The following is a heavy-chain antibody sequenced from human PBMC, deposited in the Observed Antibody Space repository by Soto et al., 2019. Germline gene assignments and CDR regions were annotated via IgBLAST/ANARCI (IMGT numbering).Heavy chain of an antibody. CDR1: GFIFENFG. D-gene: IGHD1-26*01. CDR3: AKNQGVELVPLATVDWFDP. J-gene: IGHJ5*02. V-gene: IGHV3-23*01. CDR2: ISGSGFKK. Sequence: SLRLSCAASGFIFENFGMSWVRQAPGKGLEWISSISGSGFKKYYADSVKGRFTISRDNSKSTVYLELNNLSAEDTAVYHCAKNQGVELVPLATVDWFDPWGQGSVVTVSS.